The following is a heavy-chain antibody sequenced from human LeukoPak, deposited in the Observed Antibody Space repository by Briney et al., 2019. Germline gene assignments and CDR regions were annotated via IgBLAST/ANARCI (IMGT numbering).Heavy chain of an antibody. Sequence: SVKVSCKASGGTFSSYAISWVRQAPGQGLEWMGRIIPILGIANYAQRFQGRVTITADKSTSTAYMELSSLRSEDTAVYYCARGYRYSGSYQNYYGMDVWGQGTTVTVSS. CDR2: IIPILGIA. CDR3: ARGYRYSGSYQNYYGMDV. J-gene: IGHJ6*02. D-gene: IGHD1-26*01. V-gene: IGHV1-69*04. CDR1: GGTFSSYA.